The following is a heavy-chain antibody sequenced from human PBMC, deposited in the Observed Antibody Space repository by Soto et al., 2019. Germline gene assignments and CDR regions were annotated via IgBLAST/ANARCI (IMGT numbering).Heavy chain of an antibody. CDR1: GFSVSSSY. Sequence: GSLRLSCAASGFSVSSSYMSWVRQAPGKGLEWVSVIYDGGRTDYADSVKGRFTFSRDNSKNTLYLQMNSLRPEDTAVYYCARERLYGPASGWGQGTLVTVSS. D-gene: IGHD3-10*01. CDR2: IYDGGRT. V-gene: IGHV3-53*01. J-gene: IGHJ4*02. CDR3: ARERLYGPASG.